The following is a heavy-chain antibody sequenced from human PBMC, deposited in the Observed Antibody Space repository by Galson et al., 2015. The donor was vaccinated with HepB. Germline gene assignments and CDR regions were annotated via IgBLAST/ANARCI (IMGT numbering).Heavy chain of an antibody. CDR3: ARDFGSSFYYYYYGMDV. CDR2: IHSVDNT. V-gene: IGHV3-66*02. D-gene: IGHD3-10*01. Sequence: SLRLSCAASGFTVSGNYMSWVRQAPGKGLEWVPGIHSVDNTYYADSVKGRFVISRDNSKNIMYLQMNSLRAEDTAVYYCARDFGSSFYYYYYGMDVWGQGTTVTVSS. J-gene: IGHJ6*02. CDR1: GFTVSGNY.